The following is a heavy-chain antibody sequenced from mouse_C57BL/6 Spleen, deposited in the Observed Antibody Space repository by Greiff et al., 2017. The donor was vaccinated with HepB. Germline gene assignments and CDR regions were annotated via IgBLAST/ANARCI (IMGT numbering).Heavy chain of an antibody. Sequence: QVQLKQSGPGLVQPSQSLSITCTVSGFSLTSYGVHWVRQSPGKGLEWLGVIWRGGSTDYNAAFMSRLSITKDNSKSQVFFKMNSLQADDTAIYYCAKNGDYGSSSYYFDYWGQGTTLTVSS. CDR1: GFSLTSYG. J-gene: IGHJ2*01. CDR2: IWRGGST. V-gene: IGHV2-5*01. D-gene: IGHD1-1*01. CDR3: AKNGDYGSSSYYFDY.